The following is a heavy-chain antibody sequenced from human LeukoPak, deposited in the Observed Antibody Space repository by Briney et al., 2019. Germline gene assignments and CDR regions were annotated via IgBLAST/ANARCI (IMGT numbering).Heavy chain of an antibody. CDR3: ARVFQGVEDAFDV. V-gene: IGHV3-21*01. D-gene: IGHD3-3*01. J-gene: IGHJ3*01. Sequence: GGSLRLSCAASGFTFSDYYMSWVRQAPGKGLGWVSSISSSSSFISYADSLKGRFIISRDNAKNSLSLQMNSLTAEDTAVYYCARVFQGVEDAFDVWGQGTMVTVSS. CDR1: GFTFSDYY. CDR2: ISSSSSFI.